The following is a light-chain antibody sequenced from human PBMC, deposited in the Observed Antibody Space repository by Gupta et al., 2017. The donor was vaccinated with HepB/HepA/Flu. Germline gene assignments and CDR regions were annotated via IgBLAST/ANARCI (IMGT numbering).Light chain of an antibody. CDR2: DVS. J-gene: IGLJ1*01. CDR3: CSFAGGYTFV. Sequence: QSALTQPRSVSGSPGQSVTISCPGTRSDIGAYKYVSWYQVHPGIAPKLLIYDVSDRPSGVPDRFSGSKSVNTASLIISGLQPDDEADYYCCSFAGGYTFVFGSGTKVTVL. CDR1: RSDIGAYKY. V-gene: IGLV2-11*01.